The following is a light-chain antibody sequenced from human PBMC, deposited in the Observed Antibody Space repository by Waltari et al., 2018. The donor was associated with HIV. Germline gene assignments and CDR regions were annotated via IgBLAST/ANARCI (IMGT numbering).Light chain of an antibody. CDR2: SDP. CDR3: AAWDDSLNGHWV. J-gene: IGLJ3*02. Sequence: QSVLTQPPSASGPPGQRVTMSCSGSSSNIGRNTVNWYQQLPGTAPKLLFFSDPHRPSGVPDRFSGSKSGTSASLAISGLQSEDEGDYYCAAWDDSLNGHWVFGGGTRVTVL. CDR1: SSNIGRNT. V-gene: IGLV1-44*01.